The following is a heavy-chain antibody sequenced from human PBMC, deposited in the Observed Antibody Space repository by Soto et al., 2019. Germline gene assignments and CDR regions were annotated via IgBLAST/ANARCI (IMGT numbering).Heavy chain of an antibody. V-gene: IGHV1-58*01. CDR1: GFTFTSSG. CDR2: IAVGSGCT. J-gene: IGHJ4*02. CDR3: AADGRASQQMLPSDY. Sequence: SVKVSCKASGFTFTSSGFQWVRQARGQRLEWIGWIAVGSGCTNYAQRFQDRVTLTRDMSTATTYMELSRLTSEDTAIYYCAADGRASQQMLPSDYWGQGTPVTVSS. D-gene: IGHD1-26*01.